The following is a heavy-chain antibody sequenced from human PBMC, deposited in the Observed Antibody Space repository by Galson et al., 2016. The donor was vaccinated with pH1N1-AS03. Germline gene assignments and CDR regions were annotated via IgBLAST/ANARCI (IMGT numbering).Heavy chain of an antibody. D-gene: IGHD3-22*01. Sequence: SLRLSCAASGFTFTNYLMTWVRQAPGKGLEWVANIKHDGGEKYYVDSVKGLFTISRDNAKNSLYLQLNSRRLEDTAVYFCARRSRDDGSGYYNDYDYFDLWGQGTLVTVSS. CDR3: ARRSRDDGSGYYNDYDYFDL. CDR1: GFTFTNYL. CDR2: IKHDGGEK. J-gene: IGHJ4*02. V-gene: IGHV3-7*03.